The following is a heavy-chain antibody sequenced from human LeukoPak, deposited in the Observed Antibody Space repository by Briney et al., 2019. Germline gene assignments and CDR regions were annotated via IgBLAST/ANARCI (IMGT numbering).Heavy chain of an antibody. J-gene: IGHJ4*02. CDR2: IKQDGSEK. CDR3: ARMDIGLVRD. D-gene: IGHD3-10*01. CDR1: GFTVSSNY. V-gene: IGHV3-7*01. Sequence: GGSLRLSCAASGFTVSSNYMSWVRQAPGKGLEWVANIKQDGSEKYYVDSVKGRFTISRDNAKNSLSLQMNTLRAEDTAVYYCARMDIGLVRDWGQGTLVTVSS.